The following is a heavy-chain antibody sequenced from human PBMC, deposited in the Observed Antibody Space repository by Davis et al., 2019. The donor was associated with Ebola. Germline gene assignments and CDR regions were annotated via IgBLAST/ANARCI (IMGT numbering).Heavy chain of an antibody. D-gene: IGHD2-21*02. V-gene: IGHV4-61*09. CDR3: ARHGGDWGSPWGSGFDY. CDR2: IYTSGST. CDR1: GGSISSASYY. Sequence: PSETLSLTCTVSGGSISSASYYWSWIRQPAGKGLEWIGHIYTSGSTYYNPSLKSRVTISVDTSKNQFSLKLSSVTAADTAVYYCARHGGDWGSPWGSGFDYWGQGTLVTVSS. J-gene: IGHJ4*02.